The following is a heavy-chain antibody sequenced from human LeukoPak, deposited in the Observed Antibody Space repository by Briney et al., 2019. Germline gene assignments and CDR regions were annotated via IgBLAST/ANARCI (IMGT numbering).Heavy chain of an antibody. V-gene: IGHV4-59*08. CDR2: HYDSGST. CDR1: SGPFYSYY. Sequence: SETLSLTCTVSSGPFYSYYWSWIRQAPGKGLEWIGYHYDSGSTHYNPSLKSRVTISLDTSKNQFSLNLSSVTAADTAVYYCARGWVQLWLDYWGQGTLVTVSS. CDR3: ARGWVQLWLDY. D-gene: IGHD5-18*01. J-gene: IGHJ4*02.